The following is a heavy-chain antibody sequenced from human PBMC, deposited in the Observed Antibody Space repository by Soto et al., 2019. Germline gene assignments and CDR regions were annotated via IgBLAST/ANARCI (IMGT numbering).Heavy chain of an antibody. V-gene: IGHV3-23*01. D-gene: IGHD3-3*01. Sequence: PGGSLRLSCAASGFSFGSYALSWVRQAPGKGLEWVSTISGSDGKTFCADSVKGRFSISRDTSQSTLYLQMDSLRADDTAMYYCARWSYLDYWGQGTRVTVSS. J-gene: IGHJ4*02. CDR2: ISGSDGKT. CDR1: GFSFGSYA. CDR3: ARWSYLDY.